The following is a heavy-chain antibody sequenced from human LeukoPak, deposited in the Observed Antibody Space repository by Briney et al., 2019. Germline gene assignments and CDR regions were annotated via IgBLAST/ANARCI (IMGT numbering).Heavy chain of an antibody. CDR1: GGTFSSYA. CDR3: AWHRSSGRYSPAFDY. Sequence: GSSVKVSCKASGGTFSSYAISWVRQAPGQGLEWMGGIIPIFGTANYAQKFQGRVTITADESTSTAYMELSSLRSEDTAVYYCAWHRSSGRYSPAFDYWGQGTLVTVSS. V-gene: IGHV1-69*01. J-gene: IGHJ4*02. D-gene: IGHD6-19*01. CDR2: IIPIFGTA.